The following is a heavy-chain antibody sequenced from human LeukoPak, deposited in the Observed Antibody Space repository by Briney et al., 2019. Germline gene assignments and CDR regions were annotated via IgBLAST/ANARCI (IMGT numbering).Heavy chain of an antibody. J-gene: IGHJ4*02. CDR1: GGTFSSYA. CDR3: ARGGYWSGGSCYYY. D-gene: IGHD2-15*01. CDR2: IIPIFGTA. Sequence: ASVTVSCKASGGTFSSYAISWVRQAPGQGLEWMGGIIPIFGTANYAQKFQGRVTITADESTSTAYMELSSLRSEDTAVYYCARGGYWSGGSCYYYWGQGTLVTVSS. V-gene: IGHV1-69*13.